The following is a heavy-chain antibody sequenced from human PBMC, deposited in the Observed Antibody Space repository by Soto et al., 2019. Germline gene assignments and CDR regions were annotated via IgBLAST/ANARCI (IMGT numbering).Heavy chain of an antibody. V-gene: IGHV3-23*01. CDR1: GFTFSSYA. CDR3: AKDLDYYGSGSYYNGNYYYGMDV. CDR2: ISGSGGST. D-gene: IGHD3-10*01. Sequence: PGGSLRLSCAASGFTFSSYAMSWVRQAPGKGLEWVSAISGSGGSTYYADSVKGRFTIPRDNSKNTLYLQMNSLRAEDTAVYYCAKDLDYYGSGSYYNGNYYYGMDVWGQGTTVTVSS. J-gene: IGHJ6*02.